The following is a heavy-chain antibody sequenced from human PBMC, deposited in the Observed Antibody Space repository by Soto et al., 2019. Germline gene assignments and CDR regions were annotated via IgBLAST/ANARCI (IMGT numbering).Heavy chain of an antibody. CDR3: ASRGEGRAVAGVDY. Sequence: QVQLVQSGAEVKKPGSSVKVSCKASGGTFSSYAISWVRQAPGQGLAWMGGIIPIFGTATYAQKFQGRVTITADKSTSTAYMELSSLRSWDTAVYYCASRGEGRAVAGVDYWGQGTLVTVSS. D-gene: IGHD6-19*01. V-gene: IGHV1-69*06. J-gene: IGHJ4*02. CDR1: GGTFSSYA. CDR2: IIPIFGTA.